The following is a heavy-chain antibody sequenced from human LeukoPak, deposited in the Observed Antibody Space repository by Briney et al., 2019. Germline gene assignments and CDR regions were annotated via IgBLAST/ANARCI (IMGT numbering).Heavy chain of an antibody. CDR3: ARSDSSGWYYFDY. D-gene: IGHD6-19*01. CDR1: GGSISMSNW. J-gene: IGHJ4*02. Sequence: SETLSLTCGVSGGSISMSNWWSWVRQSPERGLEWIGEIYYTGDTKYNPSLKSRVTISTDKSKNQFSLNLTSVTAADTAVYYCARSDSSGWYYFDYWGQGTLVTVSS. V-gene: IGHV4-4*02. CDR2: IYYTGDT.